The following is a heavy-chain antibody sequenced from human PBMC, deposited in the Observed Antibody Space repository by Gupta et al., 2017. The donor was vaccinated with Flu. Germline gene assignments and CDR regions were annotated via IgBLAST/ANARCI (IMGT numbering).Heavy chain of an antibody. CDR3: AKDKGGPTTPPYYYFGM. J-gene: IGHJ6*01. V-gene: IGHV3-23*01. CDR1: GFTFNKYA. CDR2: ISGSGETT. D-gene: IGHD2-15*01. Sequence: YGTASGFTFNKYAMIWVRQAPGKGLEWVSAISGSGETTYYADSVKGRFTISRDNSKNTLYLELNSLRAEDTAVYYCAKDKGGPTTPPYYYFGM.